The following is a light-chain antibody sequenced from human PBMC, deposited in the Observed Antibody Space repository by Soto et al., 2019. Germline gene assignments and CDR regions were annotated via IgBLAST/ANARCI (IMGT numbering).Light chain of an antibody. Sequence: EIVLTQSPGTLSLSPGERATLSCRASQSVSSSYLAWYQQKPGQAPRLLIYGASSRATGIPDRFSGSGSGTDFTLTISRPEPEDFAVDYCQQYGSSPALTFGGGTKVEIK. CDR2: GAS. V-gene: IGKV3-20*01. CDR3: QQYGSSPALT. J-gene: IGKJ4*01. CDR1: QSVSSSY.